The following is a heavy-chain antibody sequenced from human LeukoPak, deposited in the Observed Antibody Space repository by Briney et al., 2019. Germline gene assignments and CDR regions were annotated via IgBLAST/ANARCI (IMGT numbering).Heavy chain of an antibody. CDR3: ARDPYSSYLI. J-gene: IGHJ3*02. CDR2: IKQDGSEK. D-gene: IGHD6-6*01. Sequence: GGSLRLSCAASGFTFSSYDMNWVRQAPGKGLEWVANIKQDGSEKYYVDSVKGRFTISRDNAKNSLYLQMNSLRAEDTAVYYCARDPYSSYLIWGQGTMVTVSS. CDR1: GFTFSSYD. V-gene: IGHV3-7*01.